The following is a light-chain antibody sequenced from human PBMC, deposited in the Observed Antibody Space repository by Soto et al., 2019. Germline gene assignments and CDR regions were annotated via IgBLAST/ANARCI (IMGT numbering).Light chain of an antibody. CDR1: QSARSY. J-gene: IGKJ1*01. Sequence: IVLTQSPATLSLSPGQRATLSCRASQSARSYLAWYQQRPGQAPRLLIYDASNRATGIPARFSGSGSGTDFTLTISSLVPEDFALYYCQQRATLPWTVGQGTKVEIK. V-gene: IGKV3-11*01. CDR2: DAS. CDR3: QQRATLPWT.